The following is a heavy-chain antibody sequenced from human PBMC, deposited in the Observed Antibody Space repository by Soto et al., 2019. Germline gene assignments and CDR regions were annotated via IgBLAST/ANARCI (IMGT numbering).Heavy chain of an antibody. V-gene: IGHV3-30*18. CDR2: ISYDGSNE. CDR3: AKGAWATGTVTPYYGMDV. J-gene: IGHJ6*02. CDR1: GFTFSSYG. Sequence: GGSLRLSCAASGFTFSSYGMHWVRQAPGKGLEWVAVISYDGSNEYYADSVKGRFTISRDNSKNTLYLQMNSLRAEDTAVYYCAKGAWATGTVTPYYGMDVWGQGTTVTVSS. D-gene: IGHD1-1*01.